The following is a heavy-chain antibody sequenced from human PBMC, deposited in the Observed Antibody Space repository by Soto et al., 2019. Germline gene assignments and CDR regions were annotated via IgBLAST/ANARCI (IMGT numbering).Heavy chain of an antibody. J-gene: IGHJ5*02. CDR1: GLTFSSYW. D-gene: IGHD3-3*01. V-gene: IGHV3-7*03. CDR2: IKPDGSEK. Sequence: PGGPLRLSCEASGLTFSSYWMTWVRQAPGKGLEWVADIKPDGSEKYYVDSVEGRFTISRDNAKNSIYLEMNSLRVEDTAVYYCARSITTLGVVTISDDNWFDPWGQGTPVTVSS. CDR3: ARSITTLGVVTISDDNWFDP.